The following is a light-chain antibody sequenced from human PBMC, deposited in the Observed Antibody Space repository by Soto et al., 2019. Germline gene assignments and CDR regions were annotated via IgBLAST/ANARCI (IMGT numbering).Light chain of an antibody. CDR2: AAS. J-gene: IGKJ1*01. CDR1: QGISSY. Sequence: VIWMTQSPSLLSASTGDRVTIICLMSQGISSYLAWYQQKPGKAPKLLIYAASSLQSGVPSRFSGSESETDFTLTISSLQPEDFANYSCQQSYSTTWTFGQGTKVDIK. CDR3: QQSYSTTWT. V-gene: IGKV1D-8*03.